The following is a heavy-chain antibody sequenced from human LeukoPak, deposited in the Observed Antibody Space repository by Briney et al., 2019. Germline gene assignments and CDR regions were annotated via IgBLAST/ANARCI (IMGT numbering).Heavy chain of an antibody. V-gene: IGHV1-18*01. D-gene: IGHD3-22*01. CDR3: ARATPYDSSGYYYLYYYGMDV. CDR2: ISAYNDNT. CDR1: GYTFTSDS. Sequence: ASVKVSCKASGYTFTSDSISWVRQTPGQGVEWLGWISAYNDNTNYAQKLQGRVTMTTDTSTSTAYMELRSLRSDDTAVYYCARATPYDSSGYYYLYYYGMDVWGQGTTVTVSS. J-gene: IGHJ6*02.